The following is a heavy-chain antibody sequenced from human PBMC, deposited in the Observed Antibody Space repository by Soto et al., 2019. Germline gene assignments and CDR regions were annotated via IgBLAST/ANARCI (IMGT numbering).Heavy chain of an antibody. J-gene: IGHJ4*02. CDR3: AREPTVTTWGY. CDR1: GFTFSSYA. V-gene: IGHV3-30-3*01. D-gene: IGHD4-17*01. CDR2: ISFDGSNK. Sequence: QVQLVESGGGVVQPGRSLRLSCVASGFTFSSYAIHWVRQAPGKGLEWVAGISFDGSNKYYADSVKGRFTISRDNYKKTLYPQMNSLRAEDTAVYYCAREPTVTTWGYWGQGTLVTVSS.